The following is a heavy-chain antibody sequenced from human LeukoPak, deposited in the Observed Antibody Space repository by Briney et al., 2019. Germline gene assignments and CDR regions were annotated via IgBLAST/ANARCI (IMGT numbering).Heavy chain of an antibody. V-gene: IGHV3-7*01. Sequence: PGGSLRLSCAASGFTFSNYWMTWLRQAPGKGLEWVALINQDGRDKKYVDSAKGRFSVSRDNAENSVFLQMDSLRAEDTAFYYCVVTTRSRSFDYWGQGTLVTVSS. CDR3: VVTTRSRSFDY. CDR1: GFTFSNYW. CDR2: INQDGRDK. D-gene: IGHD1-1*01. J-gene: IGHJ4*02.